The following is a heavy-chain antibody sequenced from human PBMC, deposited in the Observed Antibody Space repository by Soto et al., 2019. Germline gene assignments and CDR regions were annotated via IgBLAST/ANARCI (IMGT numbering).Heavy chain of an antibody. CDR1: GFTFSSYA. V-gene: IGHV3-23*01. D-gene: IGHD3-22*01. J-gene: IGHJ4*02. Sequence: GGSLRLSCAASGFTFSSYAMSWVRQAPGKGLEWVSAISGSGGSTYYADSVKGRFTISRDNSKNTLYLQMNSLRAEDTAVYYCAKVRSRYYDSSGYRWGQGTLVTVSS. CDR2: ISGSGGST. CDR3: AKVRSRYYDSSGYR.